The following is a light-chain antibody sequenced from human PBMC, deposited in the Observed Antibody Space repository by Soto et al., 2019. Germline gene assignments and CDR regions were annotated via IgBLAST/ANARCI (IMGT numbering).Light chain of an antibody. V-gene: IGKV1-5*01. Sequence: DIQMTQSPSSLSASVIGTGTFTFLASQSVSGWLAWYQQKPGEAPKLLIYDASALPRGVPSRFSGSGSGTKFTLTIASLQPDDFATYCCQQYETFSGRFGPGAMVDIK. CDR3: QQYETFSGR. CDR1: QSVSGW. J-gene: IGKJ1*01. CDR2: DAS.